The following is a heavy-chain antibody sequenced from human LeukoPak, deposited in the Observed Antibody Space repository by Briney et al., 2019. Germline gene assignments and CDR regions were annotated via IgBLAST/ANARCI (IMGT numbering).Heavy chain of an antibody. Sequence: ASETLSLTCTVSGDSINSGGSYWSWIRQHPGRGLEWIGYIYYSGSTYYNPSLRSRVTISLDTSKKQFSLKLSSVTAADTAVYYCASQANYYDSSGYFHHWGQGTLVTVVS. CDR1: GDSINSGGSY. D-gene: IGHD3-22*01. CDR2: IYYSGST. J-gene: IGHJ1*01. CDR3: ASQANYYDSSGYFHH. V-gene: IGHV4-31*03.